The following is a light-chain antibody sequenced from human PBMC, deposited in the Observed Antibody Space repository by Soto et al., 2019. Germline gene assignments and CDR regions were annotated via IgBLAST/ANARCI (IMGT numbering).Light chain of an antibody. CDR3: SSYAGSDVFV. Sequence: QSALGQPPSASGSPGQSVAISCTGTSSDVGAYNYVAWYQQHPGKVPQLMIYEVSKRPSGVPDRFSGSKSGNTASLTVSGLQADDYDDYYCSSYAGSDVFVLCTETK. V-gene: IGLV2-8*01. CDR2: EVS. CDR1: SSDVGAYNY. J-gene: IGLJ1*01.